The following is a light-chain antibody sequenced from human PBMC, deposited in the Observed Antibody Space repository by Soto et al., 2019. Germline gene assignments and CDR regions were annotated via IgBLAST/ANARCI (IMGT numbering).Light chain of an antibody. CDR1: QSLLHRNGKNY. CDR2: LAS. Sequence: VLTQSPLSLPVTPGEPASISCRSSQSLLHRNGKNYLDWYLQKPGQSPQILIYLASNRSSGVPGRFSGSGSGTDFTLRISPVQAEDVGVYYCMQGLQRGSFGGGTKVEIK. V-gene: IGKV2-28*01. J-gene: IGKJ4*01. CDR3: MQGLQRGS.